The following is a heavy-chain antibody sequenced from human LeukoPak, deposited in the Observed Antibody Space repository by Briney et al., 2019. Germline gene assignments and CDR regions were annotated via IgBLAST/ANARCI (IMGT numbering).Heavy chain of an antibody. CDR2: ITTSSSYI. Sequence: KSGGSLRLSCAASGFTFSSYAMNWVRQAPGKGLEWVSSITTSSSYIYYADSVKGRFTISRDDAKNSLYLQMNGLRAEDTAVYYCARDPAAAGTVWFDPWGQGTLVTVSS. V-gene: IGHV3-21*01. D-gene: IGHD6-13*01. CDR1: GFTFSSYA. J-gene: IGHJ5*02. CDR3: ARDPAAAGTVWFDP.